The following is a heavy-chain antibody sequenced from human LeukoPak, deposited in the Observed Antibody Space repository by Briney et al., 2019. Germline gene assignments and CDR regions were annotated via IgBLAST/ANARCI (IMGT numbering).Heavy chain of an antibody. D-gene: IGHD5-24*01. CDR1: GYSISSGYY. Sequence: PSETLSLTCTVSGYSISSGYYWGWIRQPPGKGLEWIGSMYHSGSTYYNPSLKSRVTISVDTSKNQFSLKLSSVTAADTAVYYCARVITNYFDYWGQGTLVTVSS. CDR3: ARVITNYFDY. J-gene: IGHJ4*02. CDR2: MYHSGST. V-gene: IGHV4-38-2*02.